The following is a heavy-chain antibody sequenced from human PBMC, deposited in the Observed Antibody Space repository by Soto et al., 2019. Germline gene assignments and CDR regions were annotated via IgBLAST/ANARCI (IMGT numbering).Heavy chain of an antibody. D-gene: IGHD2-2*02. CDR2: IIPIFGTA. J-gene: IGHJ4*02. CDR3: AREGYCSSTSCYSFDY. V-gene: IGHV1-69*13. Sequence: ASVKVSCKASGGTFSIDAISWVRQAPGQGLEWMGGIIPIFGTANYAQKFQGRVTITADESTSTAYMELSSLRSEDTAVYYCAREGYCSSTSCYSFDYWGQGTLVTVSS. CDR1: GGTFSIDA.